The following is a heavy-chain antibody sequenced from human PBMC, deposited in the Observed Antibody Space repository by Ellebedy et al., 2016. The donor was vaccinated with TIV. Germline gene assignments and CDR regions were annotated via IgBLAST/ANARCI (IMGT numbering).Heavy chain of an antibody. CDR1: GFTFNNAW. CDR2: IQSKTDGGTK. Sequence: GESLKISCAASGFTFNNAWMNWVRQAPGKGLEWVGRIQSKTDGGTKDYAAPVKGRFTISRDDSKNTLYLQMNSLKTEDTAVYYCTTRLYDSSGYYPFDYWGQGTLVTVSS. V-gene: IGHV3-15*07. D-gene: IGHD3-22*01. CDR3: TTRLYDSSGYYPFDY. J-gene: IGHJ4*02.